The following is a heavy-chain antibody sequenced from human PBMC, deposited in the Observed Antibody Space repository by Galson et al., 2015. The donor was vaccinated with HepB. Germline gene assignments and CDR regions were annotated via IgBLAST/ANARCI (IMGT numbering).Heavy chain of an antibody. J-gene: IGHJ6*03. Sequence: SLRLSCAASGFTFSTYWMHWVRQAPGKGLVWVSRINSDGSSTNYADSVKGRFTISRDNAKNTLYLQMNSLRAEDTAVYYCARSPPRGTYYQYYYYYMDVWGKGTTVTVSS. CDR3: ARSPPRGTYYQYYYYYMDV. V-gene: IGHV3-74*01. D-gene: IGHD3-10*01. CDR2: INSDGSST. CDR1: GFTFSTYW.